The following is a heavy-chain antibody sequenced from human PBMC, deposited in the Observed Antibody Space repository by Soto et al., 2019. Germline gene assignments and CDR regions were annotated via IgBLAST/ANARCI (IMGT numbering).Heavy chain of an antibody. V-gene: IGHV4-34*01. J-gene: IGHJ4*02. CDR3: AHILSGSQFNY. CDR1: GGSFSGYY. Sequence: SETLSLTCAVYGGSFSGYYWSWIRQPPGKGLEWIGEINHSGSTNYNPSLKSRATISVDTSKNQFSLKVNSVTAADTAMYYCAHILSGSQFNYWGQGTTVTVSS. D-gene: IGHD3-9*01. CDR2: INHSGST.